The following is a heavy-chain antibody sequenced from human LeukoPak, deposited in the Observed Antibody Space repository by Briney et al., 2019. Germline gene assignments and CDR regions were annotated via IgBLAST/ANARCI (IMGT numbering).Heavy chain of an antibody. CDR2: IIPIFGIA. Sequence: GASVKVSCKASGGTFSSYAISWVRQAPGQGLEWMGRIIPIFGIANYAQKFQGRVTITADKSTSTAYMELSSLRSEDTAVYYCARDAGYCSSTSCPNDYYYYGMDVWGQGTTVTVSS. D-gene: IGHD2-2*01. CDR1: GGTFSSYA. V-gene: IGHV1-69*04. J-gene: IGHJ6*02. CDR3: ARDAGYCSSTSCPNDYYYYGMDV.